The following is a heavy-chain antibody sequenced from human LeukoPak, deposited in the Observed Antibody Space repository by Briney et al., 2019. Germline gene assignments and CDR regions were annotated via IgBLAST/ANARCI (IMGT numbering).Heavy chain of an antibody. Sequence: GGSLRLSCVASGFTFSSYWMSWVRQAPGRGLEWVANIKLDGSKKYYVDSVKDRFTISRDNVKNSLYLQMNSLRAEDTAMYFCARDALGILDYWGQGALVSVSS. CDR3: ARDALGILDY. CDR1: GFTFSSYW. J-gene: IGHJ4*02. D-gene: IGHD7-27*01. V-gene: IGHV3-7*01. CDR2: IKLDGSKK.